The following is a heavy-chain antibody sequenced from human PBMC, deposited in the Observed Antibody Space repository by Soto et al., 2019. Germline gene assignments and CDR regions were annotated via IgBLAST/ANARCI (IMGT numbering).Heavy chain of an antibody. D-gene: IGHD5-12*01. J-gene: IGHJ3*02. Sequence: GALRLSCAASGFTFSSYSMNWVRQAPGKGLEWVSYISSSGGSTYYADSVKGRFTISRDNSKNTLYLQMNSLRAEDTAVYYCAKVKWLGSFDIWGQGTMVTVSS. CDR3: AKVKWLGSFDI. CDR2: ISSSGGST. CDR1: GFTFSSYS. V-gene: IGHV3-23*01.